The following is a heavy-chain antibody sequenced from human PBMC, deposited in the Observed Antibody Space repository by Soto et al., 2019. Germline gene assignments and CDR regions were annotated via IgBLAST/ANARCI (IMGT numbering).Heavy chain of an antibody. V-gene: IGHV3-30-3*01. CDR2: ISYDGSNK. CDR1: GFTFSSYA. D-gene: IGHD3-22*01. Sequence: QVQLVESGGGVVQPGRSLRLSCAASGFTFSSYAMHWVRQAPGKGLEWVAVISYDGSNKYYADSVKGRFTISRDNSKNTLYLQMNSLRAADTAVYYCARDSPYYYDSSGYPGAFDYWGQGTLVTVSS. J-gene: IGHJ4*02. CDR3: ARDSPYYYDSSGYPGAFDY.